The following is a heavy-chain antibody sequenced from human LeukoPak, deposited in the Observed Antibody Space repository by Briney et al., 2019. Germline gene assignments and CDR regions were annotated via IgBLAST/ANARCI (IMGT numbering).Heavy chain of an antibody. CDR1: GFTFSGYG. CDR3: ARGGLGIGDFDI. J-gene: IGHJ3*02. V-gene: IGHV3-33*01. CDR2: IWYDGSNK. Sequence: GGSLRLSCAASGFTFSGYGMHWVRQAPGKGLEWVAVIWYDGSNKYYADSVKGRFTISRDNSKNTLYLQMNSLRAEDTAVYYCARGGLGIGDFDIWGQGTMVTVSS. D-gene: IGHD7-27*01.